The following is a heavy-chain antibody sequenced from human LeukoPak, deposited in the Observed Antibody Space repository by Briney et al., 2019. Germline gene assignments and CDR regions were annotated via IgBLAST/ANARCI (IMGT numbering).Heavy chain of an antibody. V-gene: IGHV3-7*01. CDR3: ARLTVTTSVCFDH. J-gene: IGHJ4*02. CDR2: IKQDGSEK. CDR1: GFTFSSYW. Sequence: GGSLRLSCAASGFTFSSYWMSWVRQAPGKGLEWVANIKQDGSEKYYVDSVKGRFTISRDNAKNSLYLQMNSLRAEDTAVYYCARLTVTTSVCFDHWGQGTLVTVSS. D-gene: IGHD4-17*01.